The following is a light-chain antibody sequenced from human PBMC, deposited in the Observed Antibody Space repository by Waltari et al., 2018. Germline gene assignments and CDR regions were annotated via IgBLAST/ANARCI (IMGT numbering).Light chain of an antibody. J-gene: IGKJ1*01. Sequence: DIVLTHSPGTLSLSPGETATLSCRASQSVGRSLAWYQQKRGRAPSLLIYATSTRATGIPDRFSGSGSGTDFSLTISRLEPEDFAVYYCQHYVRLPVTFGLGTKVEIK. V-gene: IGKV3-20*01. CDR3: QHYVRLPVT. CDR2: ATS. CDR1: QSVGRS.